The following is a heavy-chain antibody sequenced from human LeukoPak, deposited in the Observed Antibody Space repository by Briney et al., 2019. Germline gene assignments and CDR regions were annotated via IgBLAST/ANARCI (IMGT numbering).Heavy chain of an antibody. J-gene: IGHJ4*02. Sequence: GASVKVSCKVSGYTLTELSMHWVRQAPGKGLEWMGGFDPEDGETIYAQKFQGRVTMTEDTSTDTAYVELSSLRSEDTAVYYCATDGIPGATTTLDYWGQGTLVTVSS. CDR3: ATDGIPGATTTLDY. D-gene: IGHD1-26*01. CDR2: FDPEDGET. V-gene: IGHV1-24*01. CDR1: GYTLTELS.